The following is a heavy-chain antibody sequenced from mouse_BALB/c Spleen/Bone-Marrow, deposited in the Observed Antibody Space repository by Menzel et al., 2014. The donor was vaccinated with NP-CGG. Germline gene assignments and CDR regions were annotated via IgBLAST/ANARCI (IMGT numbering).Heavy chain of an antibody. V-gene: IGHV1-61*01. J-gene: IGHJ2*01. CDR1: GYTFTSYW. CDR2: IDPSDSET. Sequence: QVQLQQSGAELVRLGTPVKLSCKASGYTFTSYWMNWVKQRPGRGLEWIGRIDPSDSETHYNQKFKDKATQTVDKSSSTAYIQLSSLTSEDSAVYYCARWGAYFDYWGQGTTLTVS. CDR3: ARWGAYFDY.